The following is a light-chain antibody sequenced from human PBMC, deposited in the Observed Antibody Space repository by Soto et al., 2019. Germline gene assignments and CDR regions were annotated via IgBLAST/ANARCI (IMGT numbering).Light chain of an antibody. CDR2: GAS. J-gene: IGKJ3*01. CDR3: QQYNNWPLFT. CDR1: QSVSSN. V-gene: IGKV3-15*01. Sequence: EIVMMQSPATMSVSPGERATLSCRASQSVSSNLAWYQQKPGQAPRLLIYGASTRATGIPARFSGSGSGTEFTLTISSLQSEDFAVYYCQQYNNWPLFTFGPGTKVDIK.